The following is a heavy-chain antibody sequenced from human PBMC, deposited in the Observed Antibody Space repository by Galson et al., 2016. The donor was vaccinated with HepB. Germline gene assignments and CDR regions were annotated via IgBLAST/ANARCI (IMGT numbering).Heavy chain of an antibody. V-gene: IGHV4-39*07. J-gene: IGHJ6*02. CDR1: GASISSNSYF. CDR3: ARDPGYSYGYGHYYYGMDV. CDR2: IYYSGTT. D-gene: IGHD5-18*01. Sequence: ETLSLTCTVSGASISSNSYFWGWIRQTPGKGLDWIGSIYYSGTTYYNPSLKSRALISVDTSKNQFSLKLSSVTAADTAVYYCARDPGYSYGYGHYYYGMDVWGQGTTVTVSS.